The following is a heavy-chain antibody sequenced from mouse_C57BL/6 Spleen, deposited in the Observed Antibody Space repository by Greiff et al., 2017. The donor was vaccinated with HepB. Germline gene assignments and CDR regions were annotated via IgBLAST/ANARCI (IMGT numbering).Heavy chain of an antibody. V-gene: IGHV1-52*01. CDR2: IDPSDSET. Sequence: QVQLQQPGAELVRPGSSVKLSCKASGYTFTSYWMHWVKQRPIQGLEWIGNIDPSDSETHYNQKFKDKATLTVDKSSSTAYMQLSSLTSEDSAVYYCARKEPHYYGSFAYWGQGTLVTVSA. CDR1: GYTFTSYW. D-gene: IGHD1-1*01. J-gene: IGHJ3*01. CDR3: ARKEPHYYGSFAY.